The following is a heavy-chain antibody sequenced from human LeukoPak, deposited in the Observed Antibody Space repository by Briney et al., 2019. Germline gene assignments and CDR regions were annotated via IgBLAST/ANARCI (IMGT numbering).Heavy chain of an antibody. V-gene: IGHV4-4*02. CDR3: ARRGYSSSWYPNDAFDI. J-gene: IGHJ3*02. Sequence: PSGTLSLTCAVSGASVSSSNWWIWVRQPPKKGLEWIGEIHHSGSTNYNPSLKSRVTISVDTSKNQFSLKLSSVTAADTAVYYCARRGYSSSWYPNDAFDIWGQGTMVTVSS. D-gene: IGHD6-13*01. CDR1: GASVSSSNW. CDR2: IHHSGST.